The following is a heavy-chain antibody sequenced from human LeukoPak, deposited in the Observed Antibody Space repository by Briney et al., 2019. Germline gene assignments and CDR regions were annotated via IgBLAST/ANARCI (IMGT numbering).Heavy chain of an antibody. J-gene: IGHJ4*02. V-gene: IGHV3-66*01. CDR3: ARDLVYAGATTVEG. CDR1: GFTFSSYA. D-gene: IGHD1-26*01. Sequence: SGGSLRLSCAASGFTFSSYAINWVRQAPGRGLEWVSVIYSGGSTYYADSVKGRFTISRDNSKNTLYLQMNSLRAEDTAVYYRARDLVYAGATTVEGWGQGTLVTVSS. CDR2: IYSGGST.